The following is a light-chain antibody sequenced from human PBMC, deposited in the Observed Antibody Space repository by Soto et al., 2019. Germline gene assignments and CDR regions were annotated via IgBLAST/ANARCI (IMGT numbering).Light chain of an antibody. Sequence: NFMLTQPHSVSESPGKTVTISCTGSSGSIASNYVQWYQQRPGSAPTTVIYENNQRPSGVPDRFSGSIDSSSNSASLTISGLKTDYEADYYCQSYGSTTPVFGGGTKLTVL. CDR1: SGSIASNY. V-gene: IGLV6-57*02. J-gene: IGLJ3*02. CDR3: QSYGSTTPV. CDR2: ENN.